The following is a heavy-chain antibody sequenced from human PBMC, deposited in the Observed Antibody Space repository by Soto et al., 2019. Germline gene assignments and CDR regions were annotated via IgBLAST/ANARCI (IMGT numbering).Heavy chain of an antibody. Sequence: EVQLVESGGGFIYPGGSLRLSCAASGLTISNAWMNWVRQAPGKGLEWVGRIKTNTEGGTTDYAAAVKGRFTVSRDDSKNTLYLQMNSLTTEDTAVYYCTTGSEEGVCGQGTTVTVSS. V-gene: IGHV3-15*07. CDR3: TTGSEEGV. CDR2: IKTNTEGGTT. CDR1: GLTISNAW. J-gene: IGHJ6*02.